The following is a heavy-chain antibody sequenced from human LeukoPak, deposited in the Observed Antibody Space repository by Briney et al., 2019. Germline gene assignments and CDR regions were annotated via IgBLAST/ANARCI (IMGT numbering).Heavy chain of an antibody. CDR1: GFTFSSYG. CDR3: AKDVSIFGPYWYFDL. J-gene: IGHJ2*01. V-gene: IGHV3-30*02. CDR2: IRYDGSNK. D-gene: IGHD3/OR15-3a*01. Sequence: GGSLRLSCAASGFTFSSYGMHWVRQAPGKGLEWVAFIRYDGSNKYYADSVKGRFTISRDNSKNTLYLQMNSLRAEDTAVYYCAKDVSIFGPYWYFDLWGRGTLSLSPQ.